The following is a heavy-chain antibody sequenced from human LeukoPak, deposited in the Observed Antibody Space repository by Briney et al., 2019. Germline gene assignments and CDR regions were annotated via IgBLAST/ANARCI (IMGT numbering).Heavy chain of an antibody. CDR1: GGSFSGYY. D-gene: IGHD6-13*01. CDR2: INHSGST. CDR3: ARARKAAAYYYYYYMDV. Sequence: PSETLSLTCVVYGGSFSGYYWSWIRQPPGKGLEWIGEINHSGSTNYNPSLKSRVTISVDTSKNQFSLKLSSVTAADTAVYYCARARKAAAYYYYYYMDVWGKGTTVTVSS. J-gene: IGHJ6*03. V-gene: IGHV4-34*01.